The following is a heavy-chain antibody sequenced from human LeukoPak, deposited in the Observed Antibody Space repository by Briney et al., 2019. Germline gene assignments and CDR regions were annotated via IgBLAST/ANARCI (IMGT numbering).Heavy chain of an antibody. J-gene: IGHJ4*02. CDR2: ISSSSSTI. CDR1: GFTFSSYS. D-gene: IGHD3-22*01. CDR3: ASSLDYYDSSGYYE. V-gene: IGHV3-48*04. Sequence: PGGSLRLSCAASGFTFSSYSMNWVRQAPGKGLEWVSYISSSSSTIYYADSVKGRFTISRDNAKNSLYLQMNSLRAEDTAVYYCASSLDYYDSSGYYEWGQGTLVTVSS.